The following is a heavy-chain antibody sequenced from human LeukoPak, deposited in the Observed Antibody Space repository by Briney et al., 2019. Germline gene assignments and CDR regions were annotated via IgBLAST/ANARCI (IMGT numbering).Heavy chain of an antibody. D-gene: IGHD6-13*01. CDR1: GYSITSGYY. CDR3: ARATSRWSTSQVDFFDY. Sequence: SETLSLTCTVSGYSITSGYYWGWIRQPPGKGLEWIGSIYHSGSTFYNPSLKSRVTISVDPSKNQFSLKLSSVIVADTAVYYCARATSRWSTSQVDFFDYWGQGTRVTVSS. V-gene: IGHV4-38-2*02. CDR2: IYHSGST. J-gene: IGHJ4*02.